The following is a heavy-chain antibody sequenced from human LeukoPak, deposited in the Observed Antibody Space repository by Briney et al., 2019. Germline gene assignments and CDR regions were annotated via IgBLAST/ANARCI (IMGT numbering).Heavy chain of an antibody. J-gene: IGHJ4*02. CDR1: GGTFSSYT. V-gene: IGHV1-69*02. CDR2: IIPILGIA. CDR3: ARPDHYYYDSSGYYYY. D-gene: IGHD3-22*01. Sequence: SVKVSCKASGGTFSSYTISWVRQAPGQGLEWMGRIIPILGIANYAQKFQGRVTITADKSTSTAYMELSSLRSEDTAVYYCARPDHYYYDSSGYYYYWGQGTLVTASS.